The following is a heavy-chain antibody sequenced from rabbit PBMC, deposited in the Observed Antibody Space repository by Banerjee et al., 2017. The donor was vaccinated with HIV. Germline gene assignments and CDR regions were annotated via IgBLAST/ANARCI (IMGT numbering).Heavy chain of an antibody. V-gene: IGHV1S47*01. CDR3: ARSEGDYIFNL. D-gene: IGHD1-1*01. J-gene: IGHJ4*01. CDR2: IYPDYGST. CDR1: GIDFSSYG. Sequence: QEQLKESGGGLVQLGGSLKLSCKASGIDFSSYGISWVRQAPGKGLEWIAYIYPDYGSTDYASWVNGRFTISLDNAQNTVFLQMTSLTAADTATYFCARSEGDYIFNLWGPGTLVTDS.